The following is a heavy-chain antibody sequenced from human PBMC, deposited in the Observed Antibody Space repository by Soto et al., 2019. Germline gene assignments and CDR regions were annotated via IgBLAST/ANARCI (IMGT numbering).Heavy chain of an antibody. Sequence: PGGSLRLSCAASGFTFSSYGMHWVRQAPGKGLEWVAVIWYDGSNNYYADSVKGRFTISRDNSRNTVYLQMNSLRAEDTAVYYCARELTARLDYWGQGTLVTVSS. D-gene: IGHD6-6*01. CDR1: GFTFSSYG. CDR2: IWYDGSNN. CDR3: ARELTARLDY. J-gene: IGHJ4*02. V-gene: IGHV3-33*01.